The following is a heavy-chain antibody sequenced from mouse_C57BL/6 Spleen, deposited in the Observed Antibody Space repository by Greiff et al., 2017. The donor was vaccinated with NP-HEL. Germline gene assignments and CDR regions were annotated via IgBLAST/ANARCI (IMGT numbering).Heavy chain of an antibody. CDR1: GFTFSDYG. J-gene: IGHJ4*01. CDR3: ARPRTTLYYYAMDY. CDR2: ISSGSSTI. Sequence: EVKLMESGGGLVKPGGSLKLSCAASGFTFSDYGMHWVRQAPEKGLEWVAYISSGSSTIYYADTVKGRFTISRDNAKNTLFLQMTSLRSEDTAMYYCARPRTTLYYYAMDYWGQRTSVTVSS. V-gene: IGHV5-17*01. D-gene: IGHD5-5*01.